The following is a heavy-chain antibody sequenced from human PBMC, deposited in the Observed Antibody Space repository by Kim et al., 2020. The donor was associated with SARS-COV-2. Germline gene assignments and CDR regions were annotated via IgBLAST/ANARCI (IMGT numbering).Heavy chain of an antibody. CDR1: GGSISSYY. D-gene: IGHD3-22*01. Sequence: SETLSLTCTVSGGSISSYYWSWIRQPPGKGLEWIGYIYYSGSTNYNPSLKSRVTISVDTSKNQFSLKLSSVTAADTAVYYCARHDSTHYYDSSGYHDYWGQGTLVTVSS. CDR3: ARHDSTHYYDSSGYHDY. J-gene: IGHJ4*02. V-gene: IGHV4-59*08. CDR2: IYYSGST.